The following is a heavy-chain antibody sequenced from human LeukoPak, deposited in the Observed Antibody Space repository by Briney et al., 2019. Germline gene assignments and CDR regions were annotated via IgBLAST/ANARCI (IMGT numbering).Heavy chain of an antibody. CDR2: ISYSGST. CDR1: GGSISSYY. J-gene: IGHJ5*02. D-gene: IGHD2-2*02. CDR3: AREFYTALLS. V-gene: IGHV4-59*01. Sequence: SETLSLTCSVSGGSISSYYWSWIRQPPGKGLEWVGYISYSGSTNYNPSLKSRVTISVDTSKNQFSLKLSSVTAADTAVYYCAREFYTALLSWGQGTLVTVSS.